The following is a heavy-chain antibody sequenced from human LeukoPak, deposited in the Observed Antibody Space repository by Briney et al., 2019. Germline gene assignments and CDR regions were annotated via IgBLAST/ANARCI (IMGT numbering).Heavy chain of an antibody. V-gene: IGHV1-69*05. CDR3: ARGRRSGSPDY. CDR2: IIPIFGTA. J-gene: IGHJ4*02. Sequence: ASVKVSCKASGGTFSSYAISWVRQAPGQGLEWMGGIIPIFGTANYAQKFQGRVTITTDESTSTAYMELSSLRSEDTAVYYSARGRRSGSPDYWGQGTLVTVSS. CDR1: GGTFSSYA. D-gene: IGHD1-26*01.